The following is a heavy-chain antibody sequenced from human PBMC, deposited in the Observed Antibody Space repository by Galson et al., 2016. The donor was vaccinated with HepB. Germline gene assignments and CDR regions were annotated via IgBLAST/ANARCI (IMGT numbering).Heavy chain of an antibody. D-gene: IGHD1-26*01. Sequence: SLRLSCAASGFTFSNYWMSWVRQAPGKGLEWVANIKPDESEKYYVDSVRGRFTVSRDNAKNSMYLQMNSLRVEDTAVYYCARLSGGYSGGFDYWGQGTLVTVSS. CDR2: IKPDESEK. CDR3: ARLSGGYSGGFDY. V-gene: IGHV3-7*03. CDR1: GFTFSNYW. J-gene: IGHJ4*02.